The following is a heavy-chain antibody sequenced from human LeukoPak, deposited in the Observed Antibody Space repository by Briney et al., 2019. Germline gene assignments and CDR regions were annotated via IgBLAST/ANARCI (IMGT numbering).Heavy chain of an antibody. CDR3: ATFVGAMPDY. D-gene: IGHD1-26*01. V-gene: IGHV1-8*03. Sequence: ASVKVSCKASGDTFDIYDINWVRQATGQGLEWMGWMNPNSGNTGYAQKFQGRVTFTRNTSINTAYMELSSLRSEDTAVYYCATFVGAMPDYWGQGTLVTVSS. CDR2: MNPNSGNT. CDR1: GDTFDIYD. J-gene: IGHJ4*02.